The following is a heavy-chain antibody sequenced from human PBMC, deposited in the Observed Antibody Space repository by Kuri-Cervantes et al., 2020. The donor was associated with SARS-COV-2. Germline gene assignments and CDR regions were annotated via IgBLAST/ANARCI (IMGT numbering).Heavy chain of an antibody. J-gene: IGHJ4*02. CDR2: INHSGNT. CDR3: ARLRYSNGWYYDY. CDR1: GGSFSDYY. D-gene: IGHD6-19*01. V-gene: IGHV4-34*01. Sequence: SQTLSLTCAVYGGSFSDYYWSWVRQPPGKGLEWIGEINHSGNTNYDPSLKSRVTISIDMSKNHFSLRLSSMTAADTAVYYCARLRYSNGWYYDYWGQGTLVTVSS.